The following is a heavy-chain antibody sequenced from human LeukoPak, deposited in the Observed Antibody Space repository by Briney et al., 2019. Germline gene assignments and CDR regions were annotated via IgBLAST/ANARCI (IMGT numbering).Heavy chain of an antibody. Sequence: GGSLRLSCAASGFTFSSYSMNWVRQAPGKGLEWVSYISSSSSTIYYADSVKSRFTISRDNSENSLYLQMNSLRTEDTAVYYCARGLLETTTSYFDYWGQGTLVTVSS. D-gene: IGHD2/OR15-2a*01. V-gene: IGHV3-48*01. CDR1: GFTFSSYS. CDR3: ARGLLETTTSYFDY. J-gene: IGHJ4*02. CDR2: ISSSSSTI.